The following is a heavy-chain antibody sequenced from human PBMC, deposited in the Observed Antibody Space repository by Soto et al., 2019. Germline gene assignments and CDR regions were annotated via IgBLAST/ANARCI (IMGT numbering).Heavy chain of an antibody. D-gene: IGHD5-18*01. V-gene: IGHV4-31*03. CDR3: TVNTASSYYYYGMDV. CDR2: IYYSGST. J-gene: IGHJ6*02. Sequence: QVQLQESGPGLVKPSQTLSLTCTVSGGSISSGGYYWSWIRQHPGKGLEWIGYIYYSGSTYYNPSLKSRVTISVDTSKNQFSRKLSSVTAADTAVYYCTVNTASSYYYYGMDVWGQGTTVTVSS. CDR1: GGSISSGGYY.